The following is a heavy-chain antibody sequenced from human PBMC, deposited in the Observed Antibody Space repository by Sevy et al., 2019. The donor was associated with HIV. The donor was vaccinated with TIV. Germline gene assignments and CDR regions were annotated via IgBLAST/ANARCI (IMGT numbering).Heavy chain of an antibody. CDR2: INPRGGRT. D-gene: IGHD4-17*01. J-gene: IGHJ4*02. Sequence: ASVKVSCKASGYTFTTDIHWVRQAPGQGLEWMGNINPRGGRTSYAQKFYGRVTMTRDTSTYTVYMELSSLRSEDTAVYYCVRESPGVTNEAASFDYWGQGTLVTVSS. CDR3: VRESPGVTNEAASFDY. CDR1: GYTFTTD. V-gene: IGHV1-46*03.